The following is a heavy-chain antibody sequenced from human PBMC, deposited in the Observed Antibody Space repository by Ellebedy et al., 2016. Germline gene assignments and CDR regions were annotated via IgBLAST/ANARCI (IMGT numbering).Heavy chain of an antibody. D-gene: IGHD2-2*01. Sequence: GESLKISXAASGFTFSSYSMNWVRQAPGKGLEWVSSISSSSSYIYYADSVKGRFTISRDNAKNSLYLQMNSLRAEDTAIYYCARDSISCYACAFDIWGQGTMVTVSS. CDR3: ARDSISCYACAFDI. CDR1: GFTFSSYS. V-gene: IGHV3-21*01. J-gene: IGHJ3*02. CDR2: ISSSSSYI.